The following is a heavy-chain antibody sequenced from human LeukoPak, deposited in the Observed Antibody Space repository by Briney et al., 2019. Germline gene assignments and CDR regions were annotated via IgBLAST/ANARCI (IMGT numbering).Heavy chain of an antibody. Sequence: PGGSLRLSCAASGFTFDDYGMSWVRQAPGKGLEWVSAIGVAGDTYYPGSVKGRFTISRENAKNSLYLQMNSLRAGDTAVYYCARREAGAFDIWGQGTMVIVSS. CDR1: GFTFDDYG. V-gene: IGHV3-13*01. CDR3: ARREAGAFDI. D-gene: IGHD5-24*01. J-gene: IGHJ3*02. CDR2: IGVAGDT.